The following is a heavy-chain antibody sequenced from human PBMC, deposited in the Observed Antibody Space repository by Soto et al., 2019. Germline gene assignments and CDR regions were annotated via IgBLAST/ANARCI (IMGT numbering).Heavy chain of an antibody. Sequence: QVQLQQWGAGLLKPSETLSLTCAVYGGSFSGYYWSWIRQPPGKGLEWIGEINHSGSTNYNPSLKSRVTISVDTSKNQFSLKLSSVTAADTAVYYCARGDIVVVPAAMDVWGQGTTVTVSS. CDR3: ARGDIVVVPAAMDV. D-gene: IGHD2-2*01. J-gene: IGHJ6*02. CDR2: INHSGST. V-gene: IGHV4-34*01. CDR1: GGSFSGYY.